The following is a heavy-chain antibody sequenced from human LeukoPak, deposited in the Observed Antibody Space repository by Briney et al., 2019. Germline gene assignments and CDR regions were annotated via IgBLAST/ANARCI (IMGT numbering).Heavy chain of an antibody. Sequence: PGGSLRLSCAASGFTFSSYGMHWVRQAPGKGLEWVAFIRYDGSNKYYADSVKGRFTISRDNAKNSLYLQMNSLRAEDTAVYYCARPLTYYDYVLGFWGQGTLVTVSS. CDR1: GFTFSSYG. D-gene: IGHD3-16*01. V-gene: IGHV3-30*02. CDR2: IRYDGSNK. J-gene: IGHJ4*02. CDR3: ARPLTYYDYVLGF.